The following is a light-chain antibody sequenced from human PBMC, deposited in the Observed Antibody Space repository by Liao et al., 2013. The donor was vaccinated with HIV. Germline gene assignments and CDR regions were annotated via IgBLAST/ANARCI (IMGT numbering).Light chain of an antibody. V-gene: IGLV3-1*01. CDR3: QAWDSSTGDVE. Sequence: SYELTQPSSVSVSPGQTARITCSGEILTQKYARWFQQKPGQAPRLVMYKDDERPSGIPERFSGSNSGDTATLTISGTQAMDEADYYCQAWDSSTGDVEFGGGTKLTVL. CDR1: ILTQKY. CDR2: KDD. J-gene: IGLJ2*01.